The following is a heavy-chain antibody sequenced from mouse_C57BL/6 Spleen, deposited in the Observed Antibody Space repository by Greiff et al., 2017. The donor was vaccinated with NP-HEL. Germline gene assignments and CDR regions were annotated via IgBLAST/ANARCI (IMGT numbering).Heavy chain of an antibody. D-gene: IGHD1-3*01. V-gene: IGHV5-4*01. CDR1: GFTFSSYA. CDR2: ISDGGSYT. J-gene: IGHJ3*01. Sequence: EVHLVESGGGLVKPGGSLKLSCAASGFTFSSYAMSWVRQTPEKRLEWVATISDGGSYTYYPDNVKGRFTISRDNAKNNLYLQMSHLKSEDTAMYYCASNSAWFAYWGQGTLVTVSA. CDR3: ASNSAWFAY.